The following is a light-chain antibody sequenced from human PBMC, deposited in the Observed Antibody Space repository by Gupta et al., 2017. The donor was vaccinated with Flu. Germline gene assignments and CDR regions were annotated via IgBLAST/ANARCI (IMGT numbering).Light chain of an antibody. CDR2: GAS. CDR3: QQYGRSAYS. V-gene: IGKV3-20*01. Sequence: EIVLTQSPGTLSLSPGERATLSCRASQSVSSSYLAWYQQKPGQAPRLLIYGASSRATGIPDRFSGSGSGTDFTLTISRLEPEDFAVYYWQQYGRSAYSFGQGTKLEIK. J-gene: IGKJ2*03. CDR1: QSVSSSY.